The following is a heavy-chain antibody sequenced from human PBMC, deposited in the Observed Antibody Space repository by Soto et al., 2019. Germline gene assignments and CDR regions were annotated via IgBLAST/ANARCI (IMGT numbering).Heavy chain of an antibody. Sequence: EVQLLESGGGLVQPGGSLRLSCAASGFTFSSYAMSWVRQAPGKGLEWVSAISGSGGSTYYADSVKGRFTISRDNSKNTLYLQMNSLRAEDTAGYYCAQGGRIAVAGTALDYWGQGTLVTVSS. CDR2: ISGSGGST. J-gene: IGHJ4*02. V-gene: IGHV3-23*01. D-gene: IGHD6-19*01. CDR1: GFTFSSYA. CDR3: AQGGRIAVAGTALDY.